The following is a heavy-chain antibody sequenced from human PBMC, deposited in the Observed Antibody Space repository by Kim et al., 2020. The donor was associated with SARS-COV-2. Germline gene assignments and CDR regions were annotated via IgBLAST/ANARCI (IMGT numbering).Heavy chain of an antibody. CDR3: ARELRPYYYYGMDV. Sequence: GGSLRLSCAASGFTFSSYWMSWVRQAPGKGLEWVANIKQDGSEKYYVDSVKGRFTISRDNAKNSLYLQMNSLRAEDTAVYYGARELRPYYYYGMDVWGQGTTVTVSS. J-gene: IGHJ6*02. CDR1: GFTFSSYW. V-gene: IGHV3-7*03. CDR2: IKQDGSEK. D-gene: IGHD4-17*01.